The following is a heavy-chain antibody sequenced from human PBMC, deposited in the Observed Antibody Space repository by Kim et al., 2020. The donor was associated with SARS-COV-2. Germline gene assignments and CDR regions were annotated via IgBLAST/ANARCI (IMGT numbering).Heavy chain of an antibody. CDR3: AREGSSLSYYYGMDG. Sequence: SGKGRFHNSRDNAKNSLDLQMNSLRAEDTAVYYCAREGSSLSYYYGMDGWGQGTTVTVSS. V-gene: IGHV3-11*04. J-gene: IGHJ6*02. D-gene: IGHD6-13*01.